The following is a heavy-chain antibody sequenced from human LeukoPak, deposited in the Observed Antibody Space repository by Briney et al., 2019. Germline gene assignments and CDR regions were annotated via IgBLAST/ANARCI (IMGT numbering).Heavy chain of an antibody. D-gene: IGHD3-10*01. Sequence: SVTLSLTCAVYGGSFSGYYWSWIRQPPGEGLGWNGEINHSGSTNYNPSLKSRVTISVDTSKNQFSLKLSSVTAADTAVYYCARGVWFGEPGWFDPWGQGTLVTVSS. CDR2: INHSGST. V-gene: IGHV4-34*01. J-gene: IGHJ5*02. CDR1: GGSFSGYY. CDR3: ARGVWFGEPGWFDP.